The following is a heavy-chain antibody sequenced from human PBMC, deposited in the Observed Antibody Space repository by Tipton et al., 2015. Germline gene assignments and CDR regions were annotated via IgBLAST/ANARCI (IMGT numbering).Heavy chain of an antibody. J-gene: IGHJ6*02. D-gene: IGHD3-3*01. Sequence: RSLRLSCAASGFIFGDYAMHWVRQVPGKGLEWVSGISWNSGRIVYADSVKGRFTISRDNAKNSLYLQINSLRPEDTALYYCARSVGFLECSFSSFPQWDYCGMGVWGQGTTVTVSS. CDR1: GFIFGDYA. CDR2: ISWNSGRI. CDR3: ARSVGFLECSFSSFPQWDYCGMGV. V-gene: IGHV3-9*01.